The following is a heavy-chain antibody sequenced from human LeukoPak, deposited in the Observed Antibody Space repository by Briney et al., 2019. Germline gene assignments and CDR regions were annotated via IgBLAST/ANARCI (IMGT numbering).Heavy chain of an antibody. J-gene: IGHJ4*02. Sequence: GRSLRLSCAASGFTFEDYAMHWVRQAPGKGLEWVSSISWNSGSIDYADSVKGRFTISRDNSKNTLYLQMNSLRAEDTAVYYCARDKRVGATLFDYWGQGTLVTVSS. CDR3: ARDKRVGATLFDY. CDR1: GFTFEDYA. CDR2: ISWNSGSI. D-gene: IGHD1-26*01. V-gene: IGHV3-9*01.